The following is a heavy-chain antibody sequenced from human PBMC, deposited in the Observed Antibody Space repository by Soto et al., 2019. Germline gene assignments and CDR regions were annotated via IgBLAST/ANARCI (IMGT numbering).Heavy chain of an antibody. CDR3: SSKISETPNWFDP. V-gene: IGHV1-18*01. D-gene: IGHD2-15*01. Sequence: ASVKVSCKASGYSFTSYGISWVRQAPGQGLEWMGWISTNSGNTNSAQKFQGRVTLTTDTSTSTAYLELRSLRSYDTSMYFCSSKISETPNWFDPWGQGTLVTVSS. J-gene: IGHJ5*02. CDR2: ISTNSGNT. CDR1: GYSFTSYG.